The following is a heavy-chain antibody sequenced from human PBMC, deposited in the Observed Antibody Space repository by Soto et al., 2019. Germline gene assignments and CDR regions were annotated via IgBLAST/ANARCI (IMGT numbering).Heavy chain of an antibody. J-gene: IGHJ4*01. D-gene: IGHD2-2*01. Sequence: RSLFCVVAGFTFNNYGVNWVRQAPGKGLEWVSTVSKSDYTYYSDSVKGRFTISRDKAKNSVSLQMNTLRAEDTAVYYCAREDSIIIPAVSDFWGHGTLATVSS. CDR2: VSKSDYT. V-gene: IGHV3-21*01. CDR1: GFTFNNYG. CDR3: AREDSIIIPAVSDF.